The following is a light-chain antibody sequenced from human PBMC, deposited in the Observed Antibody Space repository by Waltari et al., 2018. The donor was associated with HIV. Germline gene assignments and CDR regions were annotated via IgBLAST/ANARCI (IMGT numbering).Light chain of an antibody. CDR1: QGVGTS. V-gene: IGKV3-15*01. CDR3: QQYSDWPPGFT. Sequence: ETVMTQSPATLSVSPGDRAILSCRASQGVGTSVAWYPQRPGQAPRLLISAASTRPTGVPARFSGSGSGTEFTLTISSLQSEDFVVYYCQQYSDWPPGFTFGQGTKLDIK. CDR2: AAS. J-gene: IGKJ2*01.